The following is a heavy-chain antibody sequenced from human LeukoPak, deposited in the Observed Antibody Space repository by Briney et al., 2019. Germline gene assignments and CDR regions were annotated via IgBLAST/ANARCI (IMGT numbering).Heavy chain of an antibody. J-gene: IGHJ4*02. D-gene: IGHD2-15*01. V-gene: IGHV1-2*02. CDR2: TNPNSGGT. CDR1: GYTFTGYY. CDR3: AREVVAATLFYFDY. Sequence: ASVKVSCKASGYTFTGYYMHWVRQAPGQGLEWMGWTNPNSGGTNYAQKFQGRVTMTRGTSISTAYMELSRLRSDDTAVYYCAREVVAATLFYFDYWGQGTLVTVSS.